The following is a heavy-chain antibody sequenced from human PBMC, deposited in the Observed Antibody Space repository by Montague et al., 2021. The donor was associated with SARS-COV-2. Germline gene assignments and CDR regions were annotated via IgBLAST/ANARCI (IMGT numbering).Heavy chain of an antibody. D-gene: IGHD2-15*01. J-gene: IGHJ5*02. Sequence: SLRLSCAASGFTFSSYEMNWARQAPGKGLEWVSYISSSGSTIYYADSVKGRFTISRDNAKNSLYLQMSSLRAEDTAVYYCARLGYCSGGSCIDPWGQGTLVTVSS. V-gene: IGHV3-48*03. CDR3: ARLGYCSGGSCIDP. CDR1: GFTFSSYE. CDR2: ISSSGSTI.